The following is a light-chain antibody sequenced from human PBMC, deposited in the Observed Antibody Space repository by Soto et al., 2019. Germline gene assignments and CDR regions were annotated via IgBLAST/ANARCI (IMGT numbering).Light chain of an antibody. Sequence: EIVLTQSPGTLSLSPGERATLSCRASQSVSSIYLAWYQQKPGQAPRLLIYVASSRATGIPDRFSGSGSGTDFTLIISSLEPEDFAVYYCQQHVSSPWTFGQGTKVEIK. CDR3: QQHVSSPWT. V-gene: IGKV3-20*01. CDR1: QSVSSIY. CDR2: VAS. J-gene: IGKJ1*01.